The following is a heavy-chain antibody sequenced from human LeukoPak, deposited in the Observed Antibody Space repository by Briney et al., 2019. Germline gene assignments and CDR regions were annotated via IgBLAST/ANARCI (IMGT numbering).Heavy chain of an antibody. Sequence: PSETLSLTCTVSGGSISSSSYYWGWIRQPPGKGLEWIGSIYYSGSTYYNPSLKSRVTISVDTSKNQFSLKLSSVTAADTAVYYCARYPGHDGPIDYWGQGTLVTVSS. CDR1: GGSISSSSYY. CDR2: IYYSGST. J-gene: IGHJ4*02. D-gene: IGHD3-3*01. CDR3: ARYPGHDGPIDY. V-gene: IGHV4-39*07.